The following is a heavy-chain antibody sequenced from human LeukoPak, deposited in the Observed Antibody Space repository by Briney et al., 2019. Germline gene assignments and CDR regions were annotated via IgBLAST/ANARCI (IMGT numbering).Heavy chain of an antibody. CDR3: ARLEYTTSWYLDS. CDR1: GGSISSDY. Sequence: SETLSLTCTVSGGSISSDYWSWIRQPPGKGLEWIGSIYYSGSTYYNPSLKSRVTISVDTSKNQFSLRVSSVTAADTAIYYCARLEYTTSWYLDSWGQGTLVTVSS. D-gene: IGHD6-13*01. J-gene: IGHJ4*02. V-gene: IGHV4-59*01. CDR2: IYYSGST.